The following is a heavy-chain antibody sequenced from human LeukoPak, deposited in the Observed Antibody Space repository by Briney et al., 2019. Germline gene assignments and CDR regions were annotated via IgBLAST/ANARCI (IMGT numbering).Heavy chain of an antibody. Sequence: PGRSLRLSCAASGFTFSSYVMHWVRQAPGKGLEWVAVISYDGSKKYYADSVKGRFTISRDNSKNTLYLQMSSLRAEDTAVYYCARDWGAGLDYYFDYWGQGTLVTVSS. V-gene: IGHV3-30-3*01. D-gene: IGHD3-16*01. J-gene: IGHJ4*02. CDR1: GFTFSSYV. CDR3: ARDWGAGLDYYFDY. CDR2: ISYDGSKK.